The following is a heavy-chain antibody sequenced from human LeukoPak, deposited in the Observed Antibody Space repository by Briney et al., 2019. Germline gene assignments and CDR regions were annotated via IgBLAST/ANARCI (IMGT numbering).Heavy chain of an antibody. CDR1: GGSISSYY. V-gene: IGHV4-4*07. CDR2: IYTSGST. D-gene: IGHD2-8*01. J-gene: IGHJ6*03. Sequence: SETLSLTCTVSGGSISSYYWSWIRQPAGKGLEWIGRIYTSGSTNYNPSLKSRVTMSVDTSKNQFSLKLSSVTAADTAVYYCARVSNGKGYYYMDVWGKGTTVTVSS. CDR3: ARVSNGKGYYYMDV.